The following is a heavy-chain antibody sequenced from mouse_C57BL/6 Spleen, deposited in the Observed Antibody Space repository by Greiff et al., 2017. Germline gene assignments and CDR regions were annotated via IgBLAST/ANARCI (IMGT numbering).Heavy chain of an antibody. CDR2: IYPGSGNT. Sequence: VQLQQSGAELVRPGASVKLSCKASGYTFTDYYINWVKQRPGQGLEWIARIYPGSGNTYYNEKFKGKATLTAEKSSSTAYMQLSSLTSEDSAVYFCARLIPYYAMDYWGQGTSVTVSS. J-gene: IGHJ4*01. CDR3: ARLIPYYAMDY. CDR1: GYTFTDYY. V-gene: IGHV1-76*01.